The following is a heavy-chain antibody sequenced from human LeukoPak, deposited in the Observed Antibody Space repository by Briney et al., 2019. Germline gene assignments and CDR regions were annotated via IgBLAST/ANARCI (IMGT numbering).Heavy chain of an antibody. J-gene: IGHJ3*02. V-gene: IGHV3-53*01. Sequence: GGSLRLSREASGFTVSSNYMSWVRQAPGKGLEWVSVIYSGGSTYYADSVKGRFTISRDNSKNTLYLQMNSLRAEDTAVYYCARASPNAAFDIWGQGTMVTVSS. CDR1: GFTVSSNY. CDR3: ARASPNAAFDI. CDR2: IYSGGST. D-gene: IGHD6-6*01.